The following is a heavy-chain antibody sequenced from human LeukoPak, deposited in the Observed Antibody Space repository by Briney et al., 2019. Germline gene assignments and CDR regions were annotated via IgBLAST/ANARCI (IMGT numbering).Heavy chain of an antibody. CDR1: GGSISSSRYY. CDR2: IHYSGST. V-gene: IGHV4-39*07. J-gene: IGHJ4*02. D-gene: IGHD5-12*01. Sequence: PSETLSLTCTVSGGSISSSRYYWGWIRQPPGKGLEWIGSIHYSGSTYYNPSLKSRVTVSVDTSENQFSLKLSSVTAADTAVYYCARVVSGYGYFDYWGQGTLVTVSS. CDR3: ARVVSGYGYFDY.